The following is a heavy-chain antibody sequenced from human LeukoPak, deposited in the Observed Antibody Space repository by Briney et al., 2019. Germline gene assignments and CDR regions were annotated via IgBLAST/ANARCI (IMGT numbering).Heavy chain of an antibody. Sequence: SETLSLTCAVYGGSFSGYYWSWIRQPPGKGLEWIGEINHSGSTNYNPSLKSRVTISVDTSKNQFSLKLSSVTAADTAVYYCAGGYGSGSYQPRLEGAGTGKYYFDYWGQGTLVTVSS. D-gene: IGHD3-10*01. CDR1: GGSFSGYY. CDR2: INHSGST. V-gene: IGHV4-34*01. J-gene: IGHJ4*02. CDR3: AGGYGSGSYQPRLEGAGTGKYYFDY.